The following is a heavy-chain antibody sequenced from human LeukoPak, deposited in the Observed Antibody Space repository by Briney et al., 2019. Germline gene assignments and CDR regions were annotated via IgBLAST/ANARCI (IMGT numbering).Heavy chain of an antibody. J-gene: IGHJ4*02. CDR1: GFTFSSYA. D-gene: IGHD5-12*01. Sequence: GGSLRLSCAASGFTFSSYAMSWVRQAPGKGLEWVSAISGSGDITYYGDSVKGRLTISRDNSKNTLYLQMNSLRADDPDVYYCARDPILSGYDFWGQGTLVTVSS. CDR2: ISGSGDIT. V-gene: IGHV3-23*01. CDR3: ARDPILSGYDF.